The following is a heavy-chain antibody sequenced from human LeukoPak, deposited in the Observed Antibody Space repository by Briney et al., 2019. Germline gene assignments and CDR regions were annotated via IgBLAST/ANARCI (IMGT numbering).Heavy chain of an antibody. J-gene: IGHJ4*02. Sequence: GGSLRLSCAASGFTFSSYAMSWVRQAPGKGLEWVANINLDGSVKHYVDSAKGRFTISRDNAKNSLYLQMNYLRAEDTALYYCATSDDSSGSDWDQGTLATVSS. V-gene: IGHV3-7*01. CDR2: INLDGSVK. CDR3: ATSDDSSGSD. D-gene: IGHD3-22*01. CDR1: GFTFSSYA.